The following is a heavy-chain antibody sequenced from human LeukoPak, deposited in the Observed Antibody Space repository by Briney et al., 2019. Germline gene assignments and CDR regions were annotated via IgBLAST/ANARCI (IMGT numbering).Heavy chain of an antibody. D-gene: IGHD5-18*01. CDR1: GFTFSSYA. V-gene: IGHV3-23*01. J-gene: IGHJ4*02. CDR3: AKRIQSAMATGY. Sequence: GGSLRLSCAASGFTFSSYAMSWVRQAPGKGLEWVSGISGSGSSTYYAESVKGRFTISRDNSKNTLYLQMNSLRAEDTAVYYCAKRIQSAMATGYWGQGTLVTVSS. CDR2: ISGSGSST.